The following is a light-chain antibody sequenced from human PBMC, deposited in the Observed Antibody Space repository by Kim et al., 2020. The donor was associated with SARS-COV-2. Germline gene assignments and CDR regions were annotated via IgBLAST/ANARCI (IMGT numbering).Light chain of an antibody. CDR1: SSDISSHNY. CDR3: SSYTSSSALPNWV. Sequence: QSALTQPASVSGSPGQSITISCTGTSSDISSHNYISWYQQHPGKAPKLMIYDVNKRPSGVSNRFSGSKSGNTASLTVSGLQAGDEADYYCSSYTSSSALPNWVFGGGTQLTVL. CDR2: DVN. J-gene: IGLJ3*02. V-gene: IGLV2-14*03.